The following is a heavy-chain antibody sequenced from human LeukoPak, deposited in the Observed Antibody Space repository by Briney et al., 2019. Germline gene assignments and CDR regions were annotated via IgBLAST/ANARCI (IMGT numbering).Heavy chain of an antibody. D-gene: IGHD1-26*01. Sequence: PGGSLRLSCAASGFTFSNYGMSWVRQAPGKGLEWVASIRDDGFNKYYADSLKGRFTISRDNSMNTLYLQMNSLRAEDTAVYYCAKKTIVGATVDAFDIWGQGTMVIVSS. V-gene: IGHV3-30*02. CDR3: AKKTIVGATVDAFDI. CDR2: IRDDGFNK. CDR1: GFTFSNYG. J-gene: IGHJ3*02.